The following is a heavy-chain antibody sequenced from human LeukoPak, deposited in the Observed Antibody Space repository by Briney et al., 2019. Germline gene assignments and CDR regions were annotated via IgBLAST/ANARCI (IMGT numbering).Heavy chain of an antibody. Sequence: ASVKVSCKASGYSFTDYYIHWVRQAPGQGLEWMGWINPDNGGTNYAQKFQGRVTMTRDTSIRTVYMDLSRLRSDDTAVFYCTREARVGNWFDPWGQGTQVTVSS. CDR1: GYSFTDYY. CDR2: INPDNGGT. J-gene: IGHJ5*02. CDR3: TREARVGNWFDP. V-gene: IGHV1-2*02. D-gene: IGHD2-2*01.